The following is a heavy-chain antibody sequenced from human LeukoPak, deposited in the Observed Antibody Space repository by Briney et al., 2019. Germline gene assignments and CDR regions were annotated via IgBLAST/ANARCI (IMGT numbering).Heavy chain of an antibody. CDR2: IYYSGST. CDR3: ARVFPLAVNDGFDI. Sequence: SETLSLTCAVSDGSISNYYWSWIRQPPGKGLEWIGYIYYSGSTDYNPSLKSRVTTSVDRSKNQFSLKLSSVTAADTAVYYCARVFPLAVNDGFDIWGQGTKVTVSS. CDR1: DGSISNYY. D-gene: IGHD2-21*01. V-gene: IGHV4-59*01. J-gene: IGHJ3*02.